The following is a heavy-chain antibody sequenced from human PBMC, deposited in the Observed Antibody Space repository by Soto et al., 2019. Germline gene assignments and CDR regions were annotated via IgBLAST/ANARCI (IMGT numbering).Heavy chain of an antibody. CDR1: ENTFSTYS. Sequence: VASVKVSCKASENTFSTYSLHWVRQAPGQGLEWTGVINPTTTTTTDAQKFQGRVTMTRDTSTSTVFLELSSLRSGDTAVYYCARDLYSTSWYVRAFDMWGQGTMVTVSS. D-gene: IGHD6-13*01. CDR3: ARDLYSTSWYVRAFDM. CDR2: INPTTTTT. J-gene: IGHJ3*02. V-gene: IGHV1-46*03.